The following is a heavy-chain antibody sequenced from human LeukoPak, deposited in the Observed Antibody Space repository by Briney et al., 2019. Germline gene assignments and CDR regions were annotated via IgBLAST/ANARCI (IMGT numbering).Heavy chain of an antibody. D-gene: IGHD5-12*01. Sequence: SETLSLTCTVSGXSISSYYWNWIRQPPGKGLEWIGYIYYSGSINYNPSLKSRVTISLDTSKNQFSLELSSVTAADTAVYYCARGDDYKSTYLDYWGQGTLVTVSS. J-gene: IGHJ4*02. CDR2: IYYSGSI. CDR3: ARGDDYKSTYLDY. V-gene: IGHV4-59*01. CDR1: GXSISSYY.